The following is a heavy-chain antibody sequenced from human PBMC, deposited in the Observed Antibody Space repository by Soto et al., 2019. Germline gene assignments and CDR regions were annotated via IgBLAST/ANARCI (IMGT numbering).Heavy chain of an antibody. CDR1: GFTFSNST. V-gene: IGHV3-21*01. Sequence: SVGSLRLSCAASGFTFSNSTMNWVRQAPGKGLEWVACITSSGSFIYYADSMKGRFTISRDDAKKSLYLQMNSLRAEDTAVYYCARVPAASDRPAFYYVSKFFYFDYWGRGTQVTVSS. J-gene: IGHJ4*02. CDR3: ARVPAASDRPAFYYVSKFFYFDY. D-gene: IGHD3-22*01. CDR2: ITSSGSFI.